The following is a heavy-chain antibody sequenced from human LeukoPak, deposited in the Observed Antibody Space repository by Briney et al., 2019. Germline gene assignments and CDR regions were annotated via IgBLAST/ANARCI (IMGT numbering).Heavy chain of an antibody. D-gene: IGHD5-12*01. CDR3: ARDSDSGYGPFAS. CDR1: GFTVSNNY. V-gene: IGHV3-53*01. CDR2: IHSGDTT. Sequence: GGSLRLSCAASGFTVSNNYMSWVRQAPGKGLEWVSVIHSGDTTNYADSVQGRFTISRDNSETTVYLHMNSLRAEDTAVYYCARDSDSGYGPFASWGQGTLVTVSS. J-gene: IGHJ4*02.